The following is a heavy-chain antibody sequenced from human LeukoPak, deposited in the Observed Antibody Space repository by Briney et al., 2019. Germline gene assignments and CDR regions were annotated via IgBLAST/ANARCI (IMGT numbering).Heavy chain of an antibody. CDR1: GGSISSGSYY. D-gene: IGHD3-22*01. V-gene: IGHV4-61*02. Sequence: SQTLSLTCTVSGGSISSGSYYWSWIRQPAGKGLEWIGRIYTSGSTNYNPSLKSRVTISVDTSKNQFSLKLCSVTAADTAVYYCARVDYYDRVDYWGQGTLVTVSS. CDR3: ARVDYYDRVDY. CDR2: IYTSGST. J-gene: IGHJ4*02.